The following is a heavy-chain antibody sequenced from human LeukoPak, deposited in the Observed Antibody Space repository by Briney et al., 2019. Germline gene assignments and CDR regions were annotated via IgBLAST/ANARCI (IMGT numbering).Heavy chain of an antibody. CDR3: AKDGYCSGGSCYPY. V-gene: IGHV3-23*01. D-gene: IGHD2-15*01. Sequence: GGSLRLSCAASGFTFSSYAMSWVRQAPGKGLEWVSAISGSDGSTYYADSVKGRFTISRDNSKNTLYLQMNSLRAEDTAVYYCAKDGYCSGGSCYPYWGQGTLVTVSS. CDR1: GFTFSSYA. CDR2: ISGSDGST. J-gene: IGHJ4*02.